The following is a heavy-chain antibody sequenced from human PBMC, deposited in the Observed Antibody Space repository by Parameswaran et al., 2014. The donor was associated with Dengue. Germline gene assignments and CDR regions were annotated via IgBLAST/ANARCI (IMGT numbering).Heavy chain of an antibody. V-gene: IGHV1-69*06. CDR1: ISNA. CDR2: IIPIFGTA. D-gene: IGHD1-1*01. CDR3: ARSNWNDLLPGHYYGMDV. J-gene: IGHJ6*02. Sequence: ISNARLGATAPGQGLEWMGGIIPIFGTANYAQKFQGRVTITADKSTSTAYMELSSLRSEDTAVYYCARSNWNDLLPGHYYGMDVWGQGTTVTVSS.